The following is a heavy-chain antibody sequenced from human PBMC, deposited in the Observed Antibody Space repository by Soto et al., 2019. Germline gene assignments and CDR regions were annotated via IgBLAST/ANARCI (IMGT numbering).Heavy chain of an antibody. J-gene: IGHJ4*01. Sequence: EVQLVQSGGGLVQPGESLRLSCVTSGFTFDDYAMHWVRQRPGKGLEWVSGISWNSGSLVYADSVRGGFTISREKANNSLYLPIDTLTVEHTALHYYSRLWGGRCFYFRRQATLVTVSS. CDR1: GFTFDDYA. V-gene: IGHV3-9*01. CDR3: SRLWGGRCFYF. CDR2: ISWNSGSL. D-gene: IGHD3-3*01.